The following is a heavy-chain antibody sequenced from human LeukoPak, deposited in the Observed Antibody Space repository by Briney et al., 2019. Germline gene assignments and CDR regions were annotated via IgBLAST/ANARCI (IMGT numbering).Heavy chain of an antibody. CDR2: ISTSSSYI. J-gene: IGHJ4*02. CDR3: ARDDSSGAWYFDY. V-gene: IGHV3-21*01. D-gene: IGHD6-19*01. CDR1: GFTFSTYS. Sequence: KPGGSLRLSCAASGFTFSTYSMNWVRPAPGKGLEWVSSISTSSSYIYYADSVKGRFTISRDNAKNSLYLQMNSLRAEDTAVYYCARDDSSGAWYFDYWGQGTLVTVSS.